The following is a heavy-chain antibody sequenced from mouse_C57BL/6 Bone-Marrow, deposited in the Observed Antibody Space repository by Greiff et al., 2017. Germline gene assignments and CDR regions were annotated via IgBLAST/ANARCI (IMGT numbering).Heavy chain of an antibody. D-gene: IGHD6-2*01. CDR2: ISSGGSYT. CDR1: GFTFSSYG. Sequence: DVKLVESGGDLVKPGGSLKLSCAASGFTFSSYGMSWVRQTPDKRLEWVATISSGGSYTYYPDSVKGRFTISRDNAKNTLYLQMSSLKSEDTAMYYCARQALLVDYWGQGTTLTVSS. CDR3: ARQALLVDY. J-gene: IGHJ2*01. V-gene: IGHV5-6*02.